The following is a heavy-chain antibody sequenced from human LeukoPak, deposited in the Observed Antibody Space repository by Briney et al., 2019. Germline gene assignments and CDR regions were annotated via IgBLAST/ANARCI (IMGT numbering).Heavy chain of an antibody. V-gene: IGHV3-21*01. CDR1: GFAFSSYS. Sequence: GGSLRLSCAASGFAFSSYSMNWVRQAPGKGLEWVSSISRSSSYIYYGDSVKGRFTISRDNAKNSLYLQMNSLRAEDTAVYYCARDEEYCGGDCYSPSLGYWGQGTLVTVSS. CDR2: ISRSSSYI. J-gene: IGHJ4*02. CDR3: ARDEEYCGGDCYSPSLGY. D-gene: IGHD2-21*02.